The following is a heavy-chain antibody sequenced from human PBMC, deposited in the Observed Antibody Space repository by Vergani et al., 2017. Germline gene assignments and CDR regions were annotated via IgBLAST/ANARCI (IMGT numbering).Heavy chain of an antibody. V-gene: IGHV1-18*01. D-gene: IGHD3-10*01. CDR2: ISAYNGNT. CDR3: AREGRNYYGSGSYTPPGFPFDP. CDR1: GYTFTSYG. J-gene: IGHJ5*02. Sequence: QIQLVQSGAEVKKPGASVKVSCKASGYTFTSYGISWVRQAPGQGLEWMGWISAYNGNTNYAQKLQGRVTMTTDTSTSTAYMELSSLRSEDTAVYYCAREGRNYYGSGSYTPPGFPFDPWGQGTLVTVSS.